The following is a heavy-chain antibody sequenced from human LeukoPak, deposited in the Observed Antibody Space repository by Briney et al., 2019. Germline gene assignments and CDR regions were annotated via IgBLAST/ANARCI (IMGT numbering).Heavy chain of an antibody. J-gene: IGHJ4*02. V-gene: IGHV3-21*01. Sequence: GGSLRLSXAASGFTFSSYTMNWLRQAPGKGLEWVSSISSSSSYIYYADSVKGRFTISRDNAKNSLYLQMNSLRAEDTAVYYCARDKGSYDSDFWGQGTLVTVSS. CDR1: GFTFSSYT. CDR2: ISSSSSYI. D-gene: IGHD5-18*01. CDR3: ARDKGSYDSDF.